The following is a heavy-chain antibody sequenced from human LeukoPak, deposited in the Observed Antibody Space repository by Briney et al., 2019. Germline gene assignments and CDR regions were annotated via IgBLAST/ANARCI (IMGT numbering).Heavy chain of an antibody. V-gene: IGHV3-11*01. CDR2: ISSSGSTI. CDR1: GFTFSDYY. CDR3: AREPPYDYVWGSYRHYYYGMDV. D-gene: IGHD3-16*02. J-gene: IGHJ6*02. Sequence: GGSLRLSCAASGFTFSDYYMSWIRQAPGKGLEWVSYISSSGSTIYYADSVKGRFTISRDNAKNSLYLQMNSLRAEDTAVYYCAREPPYDYVWGSYRHYYYGMDVRGQGTTVTVSS.